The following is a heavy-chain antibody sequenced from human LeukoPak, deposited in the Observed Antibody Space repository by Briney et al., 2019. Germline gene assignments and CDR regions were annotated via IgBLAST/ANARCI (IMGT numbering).Heavy chain of an antibody. CDR3: ARGRWFDP. CDR2: INHSGST. Sequence: MPSETLSLTCAVYGGSFSGYYWSWIRQPPGKGLEWIGEINHSGSTNYNPSLKSRVTISVDTSKNQFSLKLSSVTAADTAVYYCARGRWFDPWGQGTLVTASS. J-gene: IGHJ5*02. CDR1: GGSFSGYY. V-gene: IGHV4-34*01.